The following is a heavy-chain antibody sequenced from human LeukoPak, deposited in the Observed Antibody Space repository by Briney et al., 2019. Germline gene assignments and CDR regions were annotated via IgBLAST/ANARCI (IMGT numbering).Heavy chain of an antibody. V-gene: IGHV3-23*01. J-gene: IGHJ1*01. D-gene: IGHD6-19*01. CDR3: AKDTRSKGSGWYQH. CDR2: ISGSGGST. Sequence: PGGSLRLSCAASGFTFSSYAMSWVRQAPGKGLEWVSAISGSGGSTYYADSVKGRFTISRDNPKNTLYLQMNSLRAEDTAVYYCAKDTRSKGSGWYQHWGQGTLVTVSS. CDR1: GFTFSSYA.